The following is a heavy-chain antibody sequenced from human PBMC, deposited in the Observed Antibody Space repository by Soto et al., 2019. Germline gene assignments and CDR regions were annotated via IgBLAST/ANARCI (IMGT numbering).Heavy chain of an antibody. Sequence: VHLMESGGGWVQPGRSLRLSCAASGFTFDNYAMHWVRQAPGKGLEWVSGISWNSGNIGYADSVKGRFTIARDNAKTSLYLEMNSLRAEDTALYYCAKSLKIFGLATTRSGPLDSWGQGALVTVSS. D-gene: IGHD3-3*01. V-gene: IGHV3-9*01. CDR2: ISWNSGNI. CDR3: AKSLKIFGLATTRSGPLDS. J-gene: IGHJ4*02. CDR1: GFTFDNYA.